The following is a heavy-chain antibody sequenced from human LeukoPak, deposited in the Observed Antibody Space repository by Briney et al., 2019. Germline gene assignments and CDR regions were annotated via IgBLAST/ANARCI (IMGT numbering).Heavy chain of an antibody. CDR2: IKSKTDGGTT. CDR3: TRLANSEDFDY. D-gene: IGHD3-9*01. Sequence: GGSLRLSCAASGFTFSNAWMSWVRQAPGKGLEWVGRIKSKTDGGTTDYAAPVKGRFTISRDDSKNTLYLQMNSLKTEDTAVYYCTRLANSEDFDYWGQGTLVTVSS. V-gene: IGHV3-15*01. J-gene: IGHJ4*02. CDR1: GFTFSNAW.